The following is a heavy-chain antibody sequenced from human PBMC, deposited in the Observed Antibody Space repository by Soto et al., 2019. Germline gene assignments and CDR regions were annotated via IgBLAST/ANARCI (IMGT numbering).Heavy chain of an antibody. V-gene: IGHV4-31*03. J-gene: IGHJ6*02. D-gene: IGHD6-19*01. CDR1: GDSISSGGHY. CDR3: ARGTGVAVPGIALMSYGMDV. Sequence: QVQLQESGPGLVEPSQTLSLICSVSGDSISSGGHYWSWIRQHPGKGLEWGGYIYYSGSTDYNPSLKSRVIISVDTSKNQFSLTLSSVTAADTAVYYCARGTGVAVPGIALMSYGMDVWGQGTTVTVSS. CDR2: IYYSGST.